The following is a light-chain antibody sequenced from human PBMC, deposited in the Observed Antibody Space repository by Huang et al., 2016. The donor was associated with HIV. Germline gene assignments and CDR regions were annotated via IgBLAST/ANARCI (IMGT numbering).Light chain of an antibody. Sequence: DIQMTQSPSSLSASVGDRVTITCQASKDISTYLNWYQKKPGKAPKVLFYAASNLETGVPSRFSGSGSGTNFTFTISSLQPEDIATYYCQQYDNVPITFGQGTRLEI. V-gene: IGKV1-33*01. J-gene: IGKJ5*01. CDR3: QQYDNVPIT. CDR2: AAS. CDR1: KDISTY.